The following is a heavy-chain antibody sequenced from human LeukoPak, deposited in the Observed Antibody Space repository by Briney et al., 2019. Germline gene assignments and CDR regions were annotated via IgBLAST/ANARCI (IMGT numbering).Heavy chain of an antibody. CDR1: GFTFSDYY. CDR3: ARGFKILGYYFDY. V-gene: IGHV3-11*01. D-gene: IGHD3-16*01. CDR2: VRSNGVTT. Sequence: GGSLRLSCAASGFTFSDYYMSWIRQAPGKGLEWVSSVRSNGVTTYYADSVKGRFTISRDNAKNSLYLQMNSLRAEDTAVYYCARGFKILGYYFDYWGQGTLVTVSS. J-gene: IGHJ4*02.